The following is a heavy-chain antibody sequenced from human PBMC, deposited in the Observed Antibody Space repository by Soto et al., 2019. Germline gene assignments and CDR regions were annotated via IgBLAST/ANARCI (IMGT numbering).Heavy chain of an antibody. CDR1: GFTFSSYA. D-gene: IGHD3-10*01. CDR2: ISYDGSNK. CDR3: ARDRVTMVRGVIITRKGFDY. V-gene: IGHV3-30-3*01. J-gene: IGHJ4*02. Sequence: QVQLVESGGGVVQPGRSLRLSCAASGFTFSSYAMRWVRQAPGKGLEWVAVISYDGSNKYYADSVKGRFTISRDNSKNTLYLQMNSLRAEDTAVYYCARDRVTMVRGVIITRKGFDYWGQGTLVTVSS.